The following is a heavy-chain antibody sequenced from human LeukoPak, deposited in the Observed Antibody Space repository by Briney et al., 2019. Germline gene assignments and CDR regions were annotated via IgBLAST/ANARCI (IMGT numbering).Heavy chain of an antibody. J-gene: IGHJ4*02. D-gene: IGHD3-3*01. CDR3: AKVQGFWSGYSFY. V-gene: IGHV3-23*01. CDR2: ISGSGGST. Sequence: PGGSLRLSRAASRLNFSSYAMGWVRQAPGKGLEWDYPISGSGGSTYSADSLKGRFTISRDNSKNTVYLQMSRLRAEDTAVYYCAKVQGFWSGYSFYWGQGTLVTVSS. CDR1: RLNFSSYA.